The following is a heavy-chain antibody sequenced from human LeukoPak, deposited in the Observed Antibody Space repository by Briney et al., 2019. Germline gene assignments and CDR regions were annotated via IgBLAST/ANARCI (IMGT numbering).Heavy chain of an antibody. CDR2: IWYDGSNR. CDR1: GFTFSSYG. CDR3: GREGSSRTIDY. V-gene: IGHV3-33*01. D-gene: IGHD1/OR15-1a*01. Sequence: QSGGSLRLSCATSGFTFSSYGMHWVRQAPGKGLEWVAVIWYDGSNRYYADSVKCPFTFSRDSSKNTVDLQMDSLRADDTAVYYCGREGSSRTIDYWGQGTLVTVSS. J-gene: IGHJ4*02.